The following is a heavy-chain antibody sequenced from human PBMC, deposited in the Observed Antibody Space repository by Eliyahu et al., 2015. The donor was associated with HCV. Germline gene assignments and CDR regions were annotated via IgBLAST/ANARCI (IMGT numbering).Heavy chain of an antibody. D-gene: IGHD6-6*01. V-gene: IGHV3-21*01. Sequence: EVQLVESGGGLVKPGGSLRLSCVASGFTFGTYSMNWVRQAPGKGLEWVSSISSGSTYIYYADSVKGRFTISRDNAKNSLYLQMDSLRAEDTAVYYCARGPSTIGARPPYFDSWGQGTLVTVSS. CDR1: GFTFGTYS. CDR2: ISSGSTYI. CDR3: ARGPSTIGARPPYFDS. J-gene: IGHJ4*02.